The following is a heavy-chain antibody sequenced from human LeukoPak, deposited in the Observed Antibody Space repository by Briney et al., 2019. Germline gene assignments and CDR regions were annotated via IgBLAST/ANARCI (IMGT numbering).Heavy chain of an antibody. Sequence: SETLSLTCTVSGVSISISSHYWAWFRQPPGKGLEWLGSIYDTTRTYYNPSLKSRVTISVDTSKNQFSLNLSSLSAAVTAVYYCARGPTVTTDFWGQGTLVTVSS. CDR3: ARGPTVTTDF. D-gene: IGHD4-11*01. V-gene: IGHV4-39*01. J-gene: IGHJ4*02. CDR2: IYDTTRT. CDR1: GVSISISSHY.